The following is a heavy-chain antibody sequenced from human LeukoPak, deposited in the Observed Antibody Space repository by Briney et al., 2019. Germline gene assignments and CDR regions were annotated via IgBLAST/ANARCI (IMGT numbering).Heavy chain of an antibody. J-gene: IGHJ4*02. CDR2: IYTSGST. V-gene: IGHV4-61*02. CDR1: GGSISSGSYY. CDR3: AREPDFWSGYYLDY. D-gene: IGHD3-3*01. Sequence: SQTLSLTCTVSGGSISSGSYYWSWIRQPAGKGLEWIGRIYTSGSTNYNPSLKSRVTISVDTSKNQFSQKLSSVTAADTAVYYCAREPDFWSGYYLDYWGQGTLVTVSS.